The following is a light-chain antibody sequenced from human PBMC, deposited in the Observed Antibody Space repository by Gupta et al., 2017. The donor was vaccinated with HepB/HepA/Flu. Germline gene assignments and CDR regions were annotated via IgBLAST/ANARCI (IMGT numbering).Light chain of an antibody. Sequence: FALTQPRSVSGSPGQSVTISCTGTSSDIGAYDYVSWYQQHPGKAPNLMIFDVSRRPAGPPDRFSGSKAGNTASLTISGPKKEEEGDYCCWADAGGDNLVFGGGTKVTVL. V-gene: IGLV2-11*01. CDR2: DVS. CDR1: SSDIGAYDY. J-gene: IGLJ2*01. CDR3: WADAGGDNLV.